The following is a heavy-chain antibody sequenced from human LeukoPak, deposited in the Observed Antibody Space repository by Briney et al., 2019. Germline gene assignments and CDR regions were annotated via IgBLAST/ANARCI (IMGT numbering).Heavy chain of an antibody. V-gene: IGHV1-69*04. Sequence: GASVKVSCKASGGTFSSYAISWVRQAPGQGLEWMGRIIPILGIANYAQKFQGRVTMTADKSTSTAYMELSSLRSEDTAVYYCARDRTVVTPLDYWGQGTLVTVSS. CDR1: GGTFSSYA. CDR2: IIPILGIA. D-gene: IGHD4-23*01. CDR3: ARDRTVVTPLDY. J-gene: IGHJ4*02.